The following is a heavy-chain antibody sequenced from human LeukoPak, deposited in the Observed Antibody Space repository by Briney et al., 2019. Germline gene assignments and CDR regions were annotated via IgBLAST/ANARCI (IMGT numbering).Heavy chain of an antibody. CDR1: GGTFSSYA. V-gene: IGHV1-69*01. J-gene: IGHJ4*02. CDR2: IIPIFGTA. CDR3: ARDYRSYYFDY. D-gene: IGHD3-16*02. Sequence: SVKVSCKASGGTFSSYAISLVRQAPGQGLEWMGGIIPIFGTANDAQKFQGRVTITADESTSTAYMELSSLRSEDTAVYYCARDYRSYYFDYWGQGTLVTVSS.